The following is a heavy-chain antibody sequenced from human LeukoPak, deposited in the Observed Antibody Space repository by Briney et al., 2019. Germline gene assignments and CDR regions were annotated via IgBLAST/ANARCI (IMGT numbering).Heavy chain of an antibody. D-gene: IGHD2-21*02. J-gene: IGHJ4*02. Sequence: PGGSLRLSCAASGFTSSSYDMAWVRQAPGKGLEWVSSISASGDRTYYADSVKGRFTISRDNSRNTLYLQMTSLRAEDTAVYYCAKDGDGDYWGQGTLVTVSS. CDR1: GFTSSSYD. CDR2: ISASGDRT. CDR3: AKDGDGDY. V-gene: IGHV3-23*01.